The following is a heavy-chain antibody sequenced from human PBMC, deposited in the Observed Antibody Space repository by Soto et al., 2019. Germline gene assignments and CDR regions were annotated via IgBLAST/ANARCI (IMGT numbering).Heavy chain of an antibody. CDR2: ISSSSSYI. D-gene: IGHD5-12*01. CDR3: ASMPREYSGYDLGY. CDR1: GFTFSSYS. Sequence: EVQLVESGGGLVKPGGSLRLSCAASGFTFSSYSMNWVRQAPGKGLEWVSSISSSSSYIYYADSVKGRFTISRDHAKNSLYLQMNSLRAEDTAVYYCASMPREYSGYDLGYWGQGTLVTVSS. J-gene: IGHJ4*02. V-gene: IGHV3-21*01.